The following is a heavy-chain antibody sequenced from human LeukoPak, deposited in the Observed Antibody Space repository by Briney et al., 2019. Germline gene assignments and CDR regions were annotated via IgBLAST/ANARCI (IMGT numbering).Heavy chain of an antibody. CDR1: GFTVSSNY. J-gene: IGHJ4*02. Sequence: GGSLRLSCAASGFTVSSNYMSWVRQAPGKGQEWVSVIYSGGSTYYADSVKGRFTISRDNSKNTLYLQMNSLKTEDTAVYYCTTEHYGDYDYWGQGTLVTVSS. D-gene: IGHD4-17*01. CDR2: IYSGGST. CDR3: TTEHYGDYDY. V-gene: IGHV3-53*01.